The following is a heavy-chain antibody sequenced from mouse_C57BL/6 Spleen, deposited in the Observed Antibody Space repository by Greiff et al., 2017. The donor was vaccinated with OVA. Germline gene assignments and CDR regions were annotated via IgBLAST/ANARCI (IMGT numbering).Heavy chain of an antibody. CDR3: ARSELELFDY. J-gene: IGHJ2*01. D-gene: IGHD4-1*01. CDR2: INPSNGGT. Sequence: QVQLQQPGTELVKPGASVKLSCKASGYTFTSYWMHWVKQRPGQGLEWIGNINPSNGGTNYNEQFNSKATLTVDKAYSTAYIQLSSLTSEDAAVYYCARSELELFDYWSQGTTLTVSS. CDR1: GYTFTSYW. V-gene: IGHV1-53*01.